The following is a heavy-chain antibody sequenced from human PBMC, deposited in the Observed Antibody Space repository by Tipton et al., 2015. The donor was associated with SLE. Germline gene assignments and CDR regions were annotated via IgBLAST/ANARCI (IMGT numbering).Heavy chain of an antibody. D-gene: IGHD3-22*01. Sequence: GSLRLSCAASGFTVSSNYMSWVRQAPGKGLEWVSVIYSGGSTYYADSVKGRFTISRDNAKNSLYLQMNSLRAEDTALYYCARVYYDSSGYYPSYFDYWGQGTLVTVSS. CDR1: GFTVSSNY. J-gene: IGHJ4*02. V-gene: IGHV3-53*01. CDR2: IYSGGST. CDR3: ARVYYDSSGYYPSYFDY.